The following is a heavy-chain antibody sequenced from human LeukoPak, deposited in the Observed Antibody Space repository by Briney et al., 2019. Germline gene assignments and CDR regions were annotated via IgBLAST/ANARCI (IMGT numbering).Heavy chain of an antibody. CDR2: ISSTGTT. CDR1: GDSISGKY. J-gene: IGHJ5*02. Sequence: SETLSLTCTVSGDSISGKYWSWIRRPAGRGLEWLGRISSTGTTDYSPSLKGRATMSLDTSKNQFSLSLTSVTAADTAVYYCARLDILVPRAVGWFDPWGQGTLVIVSS. V-gene: IGHV4-4*07. CDR3: ARLDILVPRAVGWFDP. D-gene: IGHD3-10*01.